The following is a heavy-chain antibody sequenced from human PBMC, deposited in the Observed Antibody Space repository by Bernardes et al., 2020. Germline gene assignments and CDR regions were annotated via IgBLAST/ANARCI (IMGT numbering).Heavy chain of an antibody. Sequence: SETLSLTCAVYGGSFSGYYWSWIRQPPGKGLEWIGEINHSGSTNYNPSLKSRVTISVDTSKNQFSLKLSSVTAADTAVYYCARGRTLQNPNYIWGSYRYRNWFDPWGQGTLVTGSS. D-gene: IGHD3-16*02. CDR1: GGSFSGYY. V-gene: IGHV4-34*01. J-gene: IGHJ5*02. CDR3: ARGRTLQNPNYIWGSYRYRNWFDP. CDR2: INHSGST.